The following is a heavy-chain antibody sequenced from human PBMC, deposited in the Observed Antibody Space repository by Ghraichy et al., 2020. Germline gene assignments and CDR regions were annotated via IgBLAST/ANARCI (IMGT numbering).Heavy chain of an antibody. J-gene: IGHJ4*02. CDR3: ARSRSNSGRLYGDY. CDR1: GGSISSYY. CDR2: IYYSGST. V-gene: IGHV4-59*01. D-gene: IGHD3-10*01. Sequence: ESLNISCTVSGGSISSYYWSWIRQPPGKGLEWIGYIYYSGSTNYNPSLKSRVTISVDTSKNQFSLKLSSVTAADTAVYYCARSRSNSGRLYGDYWGQGTLVTVSS.